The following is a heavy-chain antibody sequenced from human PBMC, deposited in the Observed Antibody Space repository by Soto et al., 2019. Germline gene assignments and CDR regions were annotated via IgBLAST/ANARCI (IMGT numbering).Heavy chain of an antibody. D-gene: IGHD6-19*01. V-gene: IGHV3-30-3*01. CDR1: GFTFSTYA. J-gene: IGHJ6*02. Sequence: VGSLRLSCVGSGFTFSTYAVHWVRQPPGKGLEWVAGTSDDGTKKYLADSVKGRFTISRDNSKNTVYLQMNSLRGDDTAVYYCARDKIGYTSGWSAQGSMDVWGQGTTVTVSS. CDR2: TSDDGTKK. CDR3: ARDKIGYTSGWSAQGSMDV.